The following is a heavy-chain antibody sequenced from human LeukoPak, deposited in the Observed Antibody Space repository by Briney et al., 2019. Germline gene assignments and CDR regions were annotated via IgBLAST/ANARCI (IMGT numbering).Heavy chain of an antibody. Sequence: PAGSLRLSCAASGFTFSSYAMHWVRQAPGKGLEWVAVISYDGSNKYYADSVKGRFTISRDNSKNTLYLQMNSLRAEDTAVYYCARDRSKVDTATINYWGQGTLVTVSS. CDR3: ARDRSKVDTATINY. J-gene: IGHJ4*02. CDR2: ISYDGSNK. D-gene: IGHD5-18*01. CDR1: GFTFSSYA. V-gene: IGHV3-30-3*01.